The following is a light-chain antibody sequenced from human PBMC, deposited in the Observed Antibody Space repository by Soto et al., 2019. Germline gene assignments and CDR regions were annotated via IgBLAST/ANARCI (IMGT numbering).Light chain of an antibody. CDR1: SSDVGGYNY. Sequence: QSVLTQPRSVSGSPGQSVTISCTGASSDVGGYNYVSWYQQHPGKAPKLMICDVSKRPSGVPDRFSGSKSGNTASLTISGLQTEDEADYYCCSYAGRYTYVFGTGTKVTVL. V-gene: IGLV2-11*01. CDR3: CSYAGRYTYV. CDR2: DVS. J-gene: IGLJ1*01.